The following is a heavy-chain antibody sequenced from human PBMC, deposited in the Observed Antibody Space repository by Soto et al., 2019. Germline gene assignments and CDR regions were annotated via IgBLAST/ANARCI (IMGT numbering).Heavy chain of an antibody. D-gene: IGHD3-10*01. CDR1: GGSISSYSYC. Sequence: SETLSLTCSVSGGSISSYSYCWGWIRQTPGKGLEWIGSISYSGSTYYNPSLKSRVPISVDTSRNQFSLKLSSVTAADTAVYYCARVYYYDSGPAAIDIWGQGTMVTVSS. CDR3: ARVYYYDSGPAAIDI. V-gene: IGHV4-39*01. J-gene: IGHJ3*02. CDR2: ISYSGST.